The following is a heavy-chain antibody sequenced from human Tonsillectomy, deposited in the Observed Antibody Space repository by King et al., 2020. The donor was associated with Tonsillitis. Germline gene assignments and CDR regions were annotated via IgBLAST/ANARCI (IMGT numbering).Heavy chain of an antibody. CDR1: GFTFSSYA. Sequence: VQLVESGGGLVQPGGSLRLSCAASGFTFSSYAMSWVRQAPGKGLEWVSAISGSGGSTYYADSVMGRFTISRDNSKTTLYLQMNSLRAEDTAGYYCAKVLSIAVAGKLDYWGQGTLVTVSS. CDR2: ISGSGGST. CDR3: AKVLSIAVAGKLDY. V-gene: IGHV3-23*04. J-gene: IGHJ4*02. D-gene: IGHD6-19*01.